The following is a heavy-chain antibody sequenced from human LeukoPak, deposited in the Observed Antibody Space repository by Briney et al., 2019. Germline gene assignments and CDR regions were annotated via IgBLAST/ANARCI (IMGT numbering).Heavy chain of an antibody. V-gene: IGHV3-66*02. J-gene: IGHJ4*02. D-gene: IGHD3-10*01. Sequence: GGSLRLSCAASGFTVSSNYMSWVRQAPGKGLEWVSVIYSSGSTYYADSVKGRFTISRDNSKNTLYLQMNSLRAEDTAVYYCAMRYYYGSGSYLDYWGQGTLVTVSS. CDR3: AMRYYYGSGSYLDY. CDR1: GFTVSSNY. CDR2: IYSSGST.